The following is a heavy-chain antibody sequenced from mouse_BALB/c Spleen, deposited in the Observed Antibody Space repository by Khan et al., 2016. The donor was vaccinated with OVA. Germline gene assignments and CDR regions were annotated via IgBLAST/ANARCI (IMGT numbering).Heavy chain of an antibody. D-gene: IGHD3-3*01. CDR1: GYTFTDYS. CDR2: INTETGEP. V-gene: IGHV9-2-1*01. J-gene: IGHJ1*01. Sequence: QIQLGQAGPELKKPGETVKISCKASGYTFTDYSMHWVKQAPGKGLKWMGWINTETGEPTYADDFKGRFVFSLETSASTAYLQINNLKNEDTATYCCAGRRPWYVDVWGAGTTVTVSS. CDR3: AGRRPWYVDV.